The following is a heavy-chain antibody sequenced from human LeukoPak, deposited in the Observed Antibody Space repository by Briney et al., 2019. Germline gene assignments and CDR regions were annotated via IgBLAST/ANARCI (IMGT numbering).Heavy chain of an antibody. Sequence: SVKVSCKASGGTFSSYAISWVRQAPGQGLEWMGRIIHIFGTANYAQKFQGRVTITTDESTSTAYMELSSLRSEDTAVYYCARVDYYDRPDYWGQGTLVTVSS. J-gene: IGHJ4*02. CDR2: IIHIFGTA. V-gene: IGHV1-69*05. D-gene: IGHD3-22*01. CDR1: GGTFSSYA. CDR3: ARVDYYDRPDY.